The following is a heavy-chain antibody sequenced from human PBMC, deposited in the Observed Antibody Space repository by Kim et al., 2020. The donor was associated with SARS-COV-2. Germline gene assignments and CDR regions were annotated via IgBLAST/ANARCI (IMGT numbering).Heavy chain of an antibody. CDR2: IYYSGST. CDR3: ASHGRITIFGVVLMGYMD. CDR1: GGSISSYY. V-gene: IGHV4-59*08. J-gene: IGHJ6*03. Sequence: SETLSLTCTVSGGSISSYYWSWIRQPPGKGLERIGYIYYSGSTNYNPSLKSRVIISVDTSKNQFSLKLSSVTAADTAVYYCASHGRITIFGVVLMGYMD. D-gene: IGHD3-3*01.